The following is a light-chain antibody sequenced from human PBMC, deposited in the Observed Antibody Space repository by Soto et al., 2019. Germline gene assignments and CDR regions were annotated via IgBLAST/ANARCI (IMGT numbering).Light chain of an antibody. V-gene: IGKV3-11*01. J-gene: IGKJ1*01. CDR1: QSVSRY. CDR2: DAS. CDR3: QQRRT. Sequence: EIVLTQSPATLSLSPGERATLSCRASQSVSRYLAWYQQKPGQAPRLLIYDASNRATGIPARFSGSGSGTDFTLTISSLETEDFAVYYCQQRRTVGQGTKVDTK.